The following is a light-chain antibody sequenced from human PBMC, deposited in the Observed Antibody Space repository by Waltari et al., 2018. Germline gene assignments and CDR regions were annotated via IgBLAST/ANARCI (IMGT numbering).Light chain of an antibody. J-gene: IGKJ5*01. CDR3: QQFNSFPIT. CDR1: QSISSA. CDR2: DAS. V-gene: IGKV1-13*02. Sequence: AIQLTQSPSSLSASVGDRVPITCRASQSISSALAWYQQKPGKAPKVLIYDASSLESGVPSRFRGSGSGTYFTLTISSLQPEDFATYYCQQFNSFPITFGLGTRLDIK.